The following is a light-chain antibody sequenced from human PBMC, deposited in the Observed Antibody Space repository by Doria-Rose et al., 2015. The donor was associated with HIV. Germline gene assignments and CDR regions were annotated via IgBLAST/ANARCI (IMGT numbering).Light chain of an antibody. CDR1: SSDVGSYNL. CDR3: YSYVGSSTVV. Sequence: QSALIQPASVSGSPGQSITISCTGTSSDVGSYNLVSWYQQYSGKAPTLMISEVSRRPSGSASRFSGSKSGNTASLTISGLQAEDEADYYCYSYVGSSTVVFGGGTKLTVL. V-gene: IGLV2-23*02. CDR2: EVS. J-gene: IGLJ3*02.